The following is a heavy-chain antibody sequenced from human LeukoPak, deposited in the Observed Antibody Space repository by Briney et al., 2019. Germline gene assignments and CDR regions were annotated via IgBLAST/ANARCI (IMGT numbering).Heavy chain of an antibody. CDR2: IYYSGST. D-gene: IGHD3-3*01. V-gene: IGHV4-59*01. CDR3: ARDNYDLSCYDQ. Sequence: PSETLSLTCTVSGGSISSYYWSWIRQPPGKGLEWIGYIYYSGSTNYNPSLKSRVTISVDTSKNQFSLKLSSVTAADTAVYYCARDNYDLSCYDQWGQGTLVTVSS. J-gene: IGHJ4*02. CDR1: GGSISSYY.